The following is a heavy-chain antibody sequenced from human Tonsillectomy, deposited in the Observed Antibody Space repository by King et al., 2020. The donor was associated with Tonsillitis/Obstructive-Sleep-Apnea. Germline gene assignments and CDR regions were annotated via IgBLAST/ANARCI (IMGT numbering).Heavy chain of an antibody. D-gene: IGHD3-10*01. J-gene: IGHJ3*02. Sequence: QLVQSGGGLVQPGGSLRLSCAASGFTFTSYAMTWVRQAPGKGLEWVSGISGSGDSTYYADSVKGRFTISRDNSKNTLSLQMNSLIAEDTAVYYCAKVEGGSGSYDAFDIWGQGTMVTVSS. V-gene: IGHV3-23*04. CDR2: ISGSGDST. CDR1: GFTFTSYA. CDR3: AKVEGGSGSYDAFDI.